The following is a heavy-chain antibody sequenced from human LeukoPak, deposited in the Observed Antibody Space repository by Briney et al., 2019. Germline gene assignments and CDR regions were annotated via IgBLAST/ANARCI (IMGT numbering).Heavy chain of an antibody. CDR2: INPNSGGA. J-gene: IGHJ4*02. CDR1: GYTFTGYY. V-gene: IGHV1-2*04. CDR3: AREKAQWELRY. Sequence: GASVKVSCKASGYTFTGYYMHWVRQAPGQGLEWMGWINPNSGGANYAQKFQGWITMTRDTSISTAYMELSRLRSDDTAVYYCAREKAQWELRYWGQGTLVTVSS. D-gene: IGHD1-26*01.